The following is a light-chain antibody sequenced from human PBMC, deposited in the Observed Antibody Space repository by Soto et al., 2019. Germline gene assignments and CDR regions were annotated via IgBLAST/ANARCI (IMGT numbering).Light chain of an antibody. CDR2: GAS. J-gene: IGKJ5*01. V-gene: IGKV3D-20*02. CDR1: ESVSDNY. CDR3: QQRSNWPRAVT. Sequence: PGQRATLSCRASESVSDNYLAWYQQRSGQAPRLVIYGASSRASAVPDRFSGSGSGTDFTLTISSLEPEDFAVYYCQQRSNWPRAVTFGQGTRLEI.